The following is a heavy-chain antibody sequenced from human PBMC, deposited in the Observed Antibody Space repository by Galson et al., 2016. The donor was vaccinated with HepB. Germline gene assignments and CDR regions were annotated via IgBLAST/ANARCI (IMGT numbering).Heavy chain of an antibody. D-gene: IGHD3-22*01. Sequence: SLRLSCAGAGINFSPYWMNWVRQAPGKGLEWVANIKQDGSETHYLDSVKGRFTISRDDVKNSVYLQMNSLRDEDTAVYHCARDQRGGYYEGNGRACDIWGLGTKVAVSS. J-gene: IGHJ3*02. CDR2: IKQDGSET. V-gene: IGHV3-7*03. CDR3: ARDQRGGYYEGNGRACDI. CDR1: GINFSPYW.